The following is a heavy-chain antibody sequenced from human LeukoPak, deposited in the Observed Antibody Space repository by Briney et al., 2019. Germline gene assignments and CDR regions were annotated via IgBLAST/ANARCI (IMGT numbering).Heavy chain of an antibody. CDR3: ARNSYSGSYDY. Sequence: GGSLRLSCAASGSTFSNYAMSWVRQAPGKGLEWVSAISGSGGGTYYADSVKGRFTISRDNSKDTLYLQMNSLRAEDTAVYYCARNSYSGSYDYWGQGTLVTVSS. CDR2: ISGSGGGT. V-gene: IGHV3-23*01. J-gene: IGHJ4*02. CDR1: GSTFSNYA. D-gene: IGHD6-13*01.